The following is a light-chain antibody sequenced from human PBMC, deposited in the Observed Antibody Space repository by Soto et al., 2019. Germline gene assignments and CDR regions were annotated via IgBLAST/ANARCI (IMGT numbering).Light chain of an antibody. J-gene: IGKJ1*01. CDR1: QSISSNY. CDR2: AAS. Sequence: EIVLTQSPGTLSLSPGERATLSCRASQSISSNYLAWCQQKPGQAPRLLIYAASSRATGIPDRFSGSGSGTDFTLTICRLEPEDFAVYYCQQYGNSPWTFGQGTKVDIK. CDR3: QQYGNSPWT. V-gene: IGKV3-20*01.